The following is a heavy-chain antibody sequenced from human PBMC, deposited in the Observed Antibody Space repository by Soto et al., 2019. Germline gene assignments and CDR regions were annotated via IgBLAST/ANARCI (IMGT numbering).Heavy chain of an antibody. D-gene: IGHD3-22*01. V-gene: IGHV3-30-3*01. Sequence: GESLKISCAASGFTFSSYAMHWVRQAPGKGLEWVAVISYDGSNKYYADSVKGRFTISRDNSKNTLYQQMNSLRAEDTAVYYCARGDHPWAMIVVVDYWGQGTLVTVSS. J-gene: IGHJ4*02. CDR2: ISYDGSNK. CDR1: GFTFSSYA. CDR3: ARGDHPWAMIVVVDY.